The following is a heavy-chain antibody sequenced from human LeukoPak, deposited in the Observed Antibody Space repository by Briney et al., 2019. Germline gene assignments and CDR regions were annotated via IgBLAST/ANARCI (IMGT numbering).Heavy chain of an antibody. V-gene: IGHV3-21*04. CDR3: ANYFGITGTSGWFDP. CDR1: GFTFSSYS. D-gene: IGHD1-20*01. CDR2: ISSSSSYI. Sequence: PGGSLRLSCAASGFTFSSYSMNWVRQAPGKGLEWVSSISSSSSYIYYADSVKGRFTISRDNSKNTLYLQMNSLRAEDTAVYYCANYFGITGTSGWFDPWGQGTLVTVSS. J-gene: IGHJ5*02.